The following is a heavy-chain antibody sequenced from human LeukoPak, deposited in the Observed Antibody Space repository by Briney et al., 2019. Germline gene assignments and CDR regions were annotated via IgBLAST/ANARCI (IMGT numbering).Heavy chain of an antibody. V-gene: IGHV4-39*01. Sequence: SETLSLTCTVSGGSISSSSYYWGWIRQPPGKGLEWFGSIYYCGSTYYNPSLKSRVTISVDTSKNQFSLKLSTVTAADTDVYYCATRIYSSGWYRVFDIWGQGTMVTVSS. CDR3: ATRIYSSGWYRVFDI. CDR2: IYYCGST. CDR1: GGSISSSSYY. J-gene: IGHJ3*02. D-gene: IGHD6-19*01.